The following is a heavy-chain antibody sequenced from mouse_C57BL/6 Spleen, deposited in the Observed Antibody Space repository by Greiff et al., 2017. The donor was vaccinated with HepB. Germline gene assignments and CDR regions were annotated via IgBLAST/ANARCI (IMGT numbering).Heavy chain of an antibody. Sequence: QVQLQQPGAELVKPGASVKLSCKASGYTFTSYWMQWVKQRPGQGLEWIGEIDPSDSYTNYNQKFKGKATLTVDTFSSTAYMQLSSLTSEDSAVYYCARKEGSGSWGQGTTLTVSS. D-gene: IGHD3-2*02. J-gene: IGHJ2*01. V-gene: IGHV1-50*01. CDR1: GYTFTSYW. CDR3: ARKEGSGS. CDR2: IDPSDSYT.